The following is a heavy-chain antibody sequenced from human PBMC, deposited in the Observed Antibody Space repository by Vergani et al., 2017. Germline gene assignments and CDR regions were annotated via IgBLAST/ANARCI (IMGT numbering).Heavy chain of an antibody. D-gene: IGHD2-2*01. Sequence: QVQLQESGPGLVKPSGTLSLTCTVSGGSISSGGYYWSWIRQHPGKGLEWIGYIYYSGSTYYNPSLKSRVTISVDTSKNQFSLKLSSVTAADTAVYYCARELKEDLSSIPYYYYYMDVWGKGTTVTVSS. CDR2: IYYSGST. J-gene: IGHJ6*03. CDR1: GGSISSGGYY. CDR3: ARELKEDLSSIPYYYYYMDV. V-gene: IGHV4-31*03.